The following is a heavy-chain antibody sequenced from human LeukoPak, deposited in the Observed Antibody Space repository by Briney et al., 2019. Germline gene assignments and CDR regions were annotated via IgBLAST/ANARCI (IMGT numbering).Heavy chain of an antibody. CDR3: ARAYCTTTSCYGRYFDY. D-gene: IGHD2-2*01. Sequence: PSETLSLTCAVSGYSISSGYYWGWIRQPPGEGLEWIGSIYHGGSTYYNPSLKSRVTMSVDTSKNQFSLKLSSVTAADTAVYYCARAYCTTTSCYGRYFDYWGQRTLVTFSS. J-gene: IGHJ4*02. V-gene: IGHV4-38-2*01. CDR2: IYHGGST. CDR1: GYSISSGYY.